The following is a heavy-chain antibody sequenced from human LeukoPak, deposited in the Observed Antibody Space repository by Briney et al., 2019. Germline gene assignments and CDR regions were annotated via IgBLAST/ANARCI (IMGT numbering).Heavy chain of an antibody. D-gene: IGHD2-2*01. V-gene: IGHV4-59*01. Sequence: SETLSLTCTVSGGSISSYYWSWIRQPPGKGLEWIGYIYYSGSTNYNPSLKSRVTISVDTSKNQFSLKLSPVTAADTAVYYCARDIVVVPAAIDYFDYWGQGTLVTVSS. CDR3: ARDIVVVPAAIDYFDY. CDR2: IYYSGST. J-gene: IGHJ4*02. CDR1: GGSISSYY.